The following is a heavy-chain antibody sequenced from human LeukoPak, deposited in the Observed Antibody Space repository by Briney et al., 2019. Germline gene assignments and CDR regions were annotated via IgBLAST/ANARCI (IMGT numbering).Heavy chain of an antibody. V-gene: IGHV3-49*03. D-gene: IGHD2-21*02. J-gene: IGHJ4*02. CDR2: IRSKAYGGTT. CDR1: GFTFGDYA. Sequence: GGSLRLSCTASGFTFGDYAMSWFRQAPGKGLEWVGFIRSKAYGGTTEYAASVKGRFTISRDDSKSIAYLQMNSLKTEDTAVYYCTRDNCGGGCYVDYWGQGTLVTVSS. CDR3: TRDNCGGGCYVDY.